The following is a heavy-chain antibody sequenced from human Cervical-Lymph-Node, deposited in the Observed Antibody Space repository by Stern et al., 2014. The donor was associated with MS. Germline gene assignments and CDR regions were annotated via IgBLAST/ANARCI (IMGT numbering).Heavy chain of an antibody. CDR2: VYSDGST. D-gene: IGHD1-26*01. CDR1: GGSMSSKY. V-gene: IGHV4-59*01. J-gene: IGHJ5*01. CDR3: ARVTGRGTRQNWFDS. Sequence: QVQLQESGPGLVKPSETVSLTCTVPGGSMSSKYWNWIRQPPGKALEWIGYVYSDGSTNYKPSLKSRVIISLDTSTNQFSLSLTSVTAADTAVYYCARVTGRGTRQNWFDSWGQGTLVTVSS.